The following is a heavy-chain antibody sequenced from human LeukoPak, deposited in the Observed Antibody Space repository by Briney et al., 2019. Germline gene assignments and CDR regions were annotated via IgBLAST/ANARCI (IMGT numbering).Heavy chain of an antibody. Sequence: GGSLRLSCAASGFTFSSYAMTWVRQAPGKGLQWVSAISGDAIYIYYLDSVKGRFTTSRDNSKNTLFLQMNSLTADDPAVYYCAKNYGTSRPFYDSWGQGIVVTVAS. D-gene: IGHD4-17*01. CDR1: GFTFSSYA. V-gene: IGHV3-23*01. CDR3: AKNYGTSRPFYDS. J-gene: IGHJ4*02. CDR2: ISGDAIYI.